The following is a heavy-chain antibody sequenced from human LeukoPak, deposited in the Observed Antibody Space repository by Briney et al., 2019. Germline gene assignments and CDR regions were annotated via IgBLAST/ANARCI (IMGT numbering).Heavy chain of an antibody. CDR3: ASGDDSGGYYYSAFDI. V-gene: IGHV5-51*01. J-gene: IGHJ3*02. CDR2: IYPGDSDT. CDR1: GYSFTSYW. D-gene: IGHD3-22*01. Sequence: GESLKISCKGSGYSFTSYWIGWVRQVPGKGLEWMGIIYPGDSDTRYSPSFQGQVTISADKSISTAYLQWSSLKASDTAMYYCASGDDSGGYYYSAFDIWGQGTMVTVSS.